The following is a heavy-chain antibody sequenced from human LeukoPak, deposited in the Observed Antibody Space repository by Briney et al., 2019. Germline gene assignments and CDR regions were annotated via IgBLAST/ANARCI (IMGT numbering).Heavy chain of an antibody. Sequence: PSETLSLTCTVSGGSISSYYWSWIRQPPGKGLEWMGYIYYSGSTNYNPSLKSRVTITVDTSKNQFSLKLSSVTAADTTVYYCARGWRSWTPSVAAAGTGVWFDPWGQGTLVTVSS. V-gene: IGHV4-59*01. CDR2: IYYSGST. CDR1: GGSISSYY. J-gene: IGHJ5*02. D-gene: IGHD6-13*01. CDR3: ARGWRSWTPSVAAAGTGVWFDP.